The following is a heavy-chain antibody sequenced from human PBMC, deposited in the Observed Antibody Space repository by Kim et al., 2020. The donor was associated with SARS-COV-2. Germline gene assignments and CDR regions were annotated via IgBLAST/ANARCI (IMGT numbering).Heavy chain of an antibody. CDR3: ARGTGFWSGSRFDY. D-gene: IGHD3-3*01. V-gene: IGHV4-34*01. Sequence: NPSLKSRVTISVDTSKNQFSLKLSSVTAADTAVYYCARGTGFWSGSRFDYWGQGTLVTVSS. J-gene: IGHJ4*02.